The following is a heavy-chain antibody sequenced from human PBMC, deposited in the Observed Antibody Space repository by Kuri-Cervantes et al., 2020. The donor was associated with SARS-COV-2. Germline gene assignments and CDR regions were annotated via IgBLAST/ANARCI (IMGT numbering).Heavy chain of an antibody. Sequence: GESLKISCAASGFTSSSYAMSWVRQAPGKGLEWVSAISGSGGSTYYADSVKGRFTISRDNSKNTLYLQMNSLRAEDTAVYYCAKGIRRFLESLDYWGQGTLVTVSS. V-gene: IGHV3-23*01. CDR1: GFTSSSYA. J-gene: IGHJ4*02. D-gene: IGHD3-3*01. CDR3: AKGIRRFLESLDY. CDR2: ISGSGGST.